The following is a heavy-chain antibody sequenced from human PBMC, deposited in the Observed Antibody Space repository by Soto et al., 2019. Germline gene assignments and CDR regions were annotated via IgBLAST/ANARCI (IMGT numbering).Heavy chain of an antibody. V-gene: IGHV4-34*01. D-gene: IGHD2-8*02. Sequence: QVQLQQWGAGLLKPSETLSLICAVYGGSFSGYYWTWIRQPPGTGLEWIGEINDSGSTNYNPSLNSRVTIPVDTSKNQFSLKLTSVTAADTAVYYFARDKITGLFDYWGQGTLVTVSS. J-gene: IGHJ4*02. CDR1: GGSFSGYY. CDR2: INDSGST. CDR3: ARDKITGLFDY.